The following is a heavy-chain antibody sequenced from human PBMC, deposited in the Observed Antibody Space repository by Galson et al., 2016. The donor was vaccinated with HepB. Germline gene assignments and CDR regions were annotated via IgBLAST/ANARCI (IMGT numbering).Heavy chain of an antibody. D-gene: IGHD3-22*01. Sequence: PALVKPTQTLTLTCTLSGVSLSSGDVGVGWIRQHPGKALEWLELIYWDDDKRYSPSLKSRLTITKDTSKNQVILTMTNMDPVDTATYYCSHYDSSIHIAVDIWGQGTMVAVSA. CDR2: IYWDDDK. V-gene: IGHV2-5*02. CDR1: GVSLSSGDVG. CDR3: SHYDSSIHIAVDI. J-gene: IGHJ3*02.